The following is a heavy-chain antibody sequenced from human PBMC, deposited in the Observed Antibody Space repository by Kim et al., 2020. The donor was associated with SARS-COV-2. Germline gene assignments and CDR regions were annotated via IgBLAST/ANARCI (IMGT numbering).Heavy chain of an antibody. D-gene: IGHD2-15*01. CDR1: GGPINSDGYY. CDR3: SRQRGRRIVISALWFDP. Sequence: SETLSLTCSVSGGPINSDGYYWAWIRQAPGKALEWIASISYVGTTFYNPSLKSRVPISVDTSKNQFSLNLTSVTASDTALYYCSRQRGRRIVISALWFDPWGRGTLVTVSS. J-gene: IGHJ5*02. CDR2: ISYVGTT. V-gene: IGHV4-39*01.